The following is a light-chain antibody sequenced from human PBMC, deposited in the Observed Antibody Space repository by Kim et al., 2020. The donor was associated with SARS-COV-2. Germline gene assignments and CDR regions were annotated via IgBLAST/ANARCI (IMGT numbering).Light chain of an antibody. V-gene: IGKV1-33*01. CDR1: QDISTY. CDR3: QQYGDLPYT. Sequence: ASVGDRVTSTGKASQDISTYLSWYQQKPGRAPKLLIYDASNLETGVPSRLRGRGSGTDFTFTISGLQPEDIGTYYCQQYGDLPYTFGQGTKLEI. J-gene: IGKJ2*01. CDR2: DAS.